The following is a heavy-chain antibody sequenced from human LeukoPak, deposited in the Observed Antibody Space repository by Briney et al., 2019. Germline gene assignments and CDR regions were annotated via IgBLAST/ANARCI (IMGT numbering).Heavy chain of an antibody. Sequence: GGSLRLSCAASGFTFDNFWMNWVRLAPGRGLEWLANIRPDGSDKYYLDSVKGRFTISRDNGKNLVYLEMNSLRVEDTAVYYCSGRDSSRNPWAYWGQGTLVSVSS. D-gene: IGHD2-2*01. CDR1: GFTFDNFW. J-gene: IGHJ4*02. CDR3: SGRDSSRNPWAY. V-gene: IGHV3-7*01. CDR2: IRPDGSDK.